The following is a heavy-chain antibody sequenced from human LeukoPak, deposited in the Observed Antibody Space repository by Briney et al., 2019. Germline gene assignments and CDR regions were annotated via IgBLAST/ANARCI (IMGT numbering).Heavy chain of an antibody. D-gene: IGHD3-10*01. CDR3: ASLQYYYDSGSYYKYGMDV. J-gene: IGHJ6*02. CDR2: ITRSSSYK. V-gene: IGHV3-21*01. CDR1: GFTFNKNT. Sequence: PGGSLRLSCAASGFTFNKNTITWVRQAPGKGLEWVSSITRSSSYKYYADSVKGRFTISRDDAKNSLFLQMSSLRAEDTAVYYCASLQYYYDSGSYYKYGMDVWGQGTTVTVSS.